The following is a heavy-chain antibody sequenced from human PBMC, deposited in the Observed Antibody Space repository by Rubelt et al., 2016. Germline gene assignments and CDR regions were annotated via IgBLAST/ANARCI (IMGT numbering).Heavy chain of an antibody. V-gene: IGHV1-18*01. CDR1: GYTFTSYG. D-gene: IGHD6-13*01. Sequence: QVQLVQSGAEVTKPGASVKVSCKASGYTFTSYGISWMRQAPGQGLERMGWSSAYKGNTNYAQKLQGRVTMTTDTSTSTAYMELRSLRSDDTAVYYCASMYSSSWYRGWFDPWGQGTLVTVSS. CDR2: SSAYKGNT. CDR3: ASMYSSSWYRGWFDP. J-gene: IGHJ5*02.